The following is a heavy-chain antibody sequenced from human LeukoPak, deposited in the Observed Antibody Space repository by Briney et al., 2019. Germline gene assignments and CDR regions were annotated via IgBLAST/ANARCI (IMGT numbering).Heavy chain of an antibody. CDR1: GGSFSGYY. J-gene: IGHJ4*02. CDR2: INHSGST. D-gene: IGHD4-11*01. Sequence: SETLSLTCAVYGGSFSGYYWSWIRQPPGKGLEWIGEINHSGSTNYNPSLKSRVTISVDTSKNQFSLKLSSVTAADTAVYYCASSFKSTVTTLDYWGQGTLVTVSS. CDR3: ASSFKSTVTTLDY. V-gene: IGHV4-34*01.